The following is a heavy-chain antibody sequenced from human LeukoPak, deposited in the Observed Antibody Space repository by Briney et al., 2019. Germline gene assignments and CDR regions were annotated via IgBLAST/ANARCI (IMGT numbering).Heavy chain of an antibody. CDR2: IDARSGIT. D-gene: IGHD6-13*01. CDR1: GFTFTIFG. J-gene: IGHJ4*02. CDR3: ASSAAAGTGVFDY. V-gene: IGHV3-48*01. Sequence: GGSLRLSCAASGFTFTIFGFNWVRQAPGKVPEWVSYIDARSGITYYADSVQGRFTISRDNAQESVFLQMNSLRADDTAVYYCASSAAAGTGVFDYWGQGTLVTVSS.